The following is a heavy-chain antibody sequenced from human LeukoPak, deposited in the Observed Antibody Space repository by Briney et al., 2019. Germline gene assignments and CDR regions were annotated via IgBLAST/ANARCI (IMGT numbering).Heavy chain of an antibody. CDR3: ARQGEVGDYFDY. Sequence: SDTLSLTCTVSGGSISSYYWSWIRQPPGKGLEGIGYIYYSGSTNYNPSLKSRVTISVDTSKNQFSLKLSSVTAADTAVYYCARQGEVGDYFDYWGQGTLVTVSS. CDR2: IYYSGST. J-gene: IGHJ4*02. D-gene: IGHD4-17*01. V-gene: IGHV4-59*08. CDR1: GGSISSYY.